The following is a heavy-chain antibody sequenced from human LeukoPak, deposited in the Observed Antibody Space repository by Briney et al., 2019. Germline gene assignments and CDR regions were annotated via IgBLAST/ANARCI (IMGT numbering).Heavy chain of an antibody. Sequence: SVKVSCKASGGTFSSYAISWVRQALGQGLEWMGGIIPLFGSTKYTQKFQGRVTITTDESTSAAYMELSSLRSDDTAVYYCARSMENVLSYYMDVWGEGTTVTVSS. V-gene: IGHV1-69*05. CDR1: GGTFSSYA. CDR2: IIPLFGST. J-gene: IGHJ6*03. CDR3: ARSMENVLSYYMDV. D-gene: IGHD2-8*01.